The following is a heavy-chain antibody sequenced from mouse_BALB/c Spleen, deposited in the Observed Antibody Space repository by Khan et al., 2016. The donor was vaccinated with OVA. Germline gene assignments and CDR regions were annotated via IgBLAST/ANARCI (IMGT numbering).Heavy chain of an antibody. CDR2: TNPTNGRT. D-gene: IGHD1-1*01. J-gene: IGHJ2*01. Sequence: VKLQESGAELVKAGASVKMSCKASGYTFTSYWMHWVKQRLGQGLEWFAETNPTNGRTYYNEKFKSKATLTVDTSSSTAYMLLSGPTFEDSAVYYCARIKKIVATYFDYWGQGTTLTVSS. V-gene: IGHV1S81*02. CDR1: GYTFTSYW. CDR3: ARIKKIVATYFDY.